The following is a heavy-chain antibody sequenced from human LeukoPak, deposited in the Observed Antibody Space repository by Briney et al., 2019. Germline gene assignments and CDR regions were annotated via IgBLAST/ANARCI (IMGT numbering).Heavy chain of an antibody. V-gene: IGHV3-11*05. CDR1: GLTFSDYY. Sequence: PGGSLRLSCAASGLTFSDYYMSWVRQAPGKGLEWVSYISDSSSYTNFADSVKGRFTISRDNAKNSLYLQMNSLRAEDTAVYYCARGHHGMDVWGQGTTVTVSS. CDR2: ISDSSSYT. CDR3: ARGHHGMDV. J-gene: IGHJ6*02.